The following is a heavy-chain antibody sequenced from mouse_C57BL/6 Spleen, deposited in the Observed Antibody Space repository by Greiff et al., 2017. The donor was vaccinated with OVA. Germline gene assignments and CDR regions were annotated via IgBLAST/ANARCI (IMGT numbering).Heavy chain of an antibody. CDR2: INPSTGGT. Sequence: DVKLVESGPELVKPGASVKISCKASGYSFTGYYMNWVKQSPEKSLEWIGEINPSTGGTTYNQKFKAKATLTVDKSSSTAYMQLKSLTSEDSAVYYCARSYYSPFDYWGQGTTLTVSS. V-gene: IGHV1-42*01. D-gene: IGHD2-12*01. J-gene: IGHJ2*01. CDR1: GYSFTGYY. CDR3: ARSYYSPFDY.